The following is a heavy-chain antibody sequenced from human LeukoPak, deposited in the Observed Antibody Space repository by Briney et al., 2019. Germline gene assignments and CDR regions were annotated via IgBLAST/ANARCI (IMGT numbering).Heavy chain of an antibody. CDR3: ARAPSSGYSNWFDP. V-gene: IGHV1-46*01. D-gene: IGHD3-22*01. CDR2: INPSGGST. J-gene: IGHJ5*02. Sequence: ASVKVSCKVSGYTLTELSMHWVRQAPGQGLEWMGIINPSGGSTSYAQKFQGRVTMARDTSTSTVYMELSSLRSEDTAVYYCARAPSSGYSNWFDPWGQGTLVTVSS. CDR1: GYTLTELS.